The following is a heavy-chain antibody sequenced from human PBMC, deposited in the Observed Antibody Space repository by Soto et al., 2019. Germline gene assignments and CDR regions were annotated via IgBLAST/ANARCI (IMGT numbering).Heavy chain of an antibody. CDR2: IDASSGCM. CDR1: GFTFNTYA. CDR3: ARGPVKHPSGLDV. V-gene: IGHV3-21*01. J-gene: IGHJ6*02. Sequence: LRLSCVGSGFTFNTYAMNWVRQAPGKGLEWVSSIDASSGCMYYADSVKGRVTISRDNAKNSLYLQMNSLRAEDTAVYYCARGPVKHPSGLDVWSQGTTVTVSS. D-gene: IGHD3-16*02.